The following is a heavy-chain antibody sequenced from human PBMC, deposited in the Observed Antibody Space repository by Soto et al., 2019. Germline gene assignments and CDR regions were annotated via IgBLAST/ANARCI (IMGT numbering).Heavy chain of an antibody. CDR3: ARGPRIAAAGIGGNY. V-gene: IGHV3-33*01. CDR1: GFTFSSYG. J-gene: IGHJ4*02. Sequence: PGESLKISCAASGFTFSSYGMHWVRQAPGKGLEWVAVIWYDGSNKYYADSVKGRFTISRDNSKNTLYLQMNSLRAEDTAVYYCARGPRIAAAGIGGNYWGQGTLVTVAS. D-gene: IGHD6-13*01. CDR2: IWYDGSNK.